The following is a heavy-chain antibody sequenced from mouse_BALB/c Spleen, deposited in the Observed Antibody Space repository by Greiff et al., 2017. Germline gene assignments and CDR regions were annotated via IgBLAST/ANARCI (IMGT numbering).Heavy chain of an antibody. CDR2: INPSTGYT. CDR3: ARCYYGSSYVGFAY. J-gene: IGHJ3*01. V-gene: IGHV1-7*01. CDR1: GYTFTSYW. D-gene: IGHD1-1*01. Sequence: VQLQQSGAELAKPGASVKMSCKASGYTFTSYWMHWVKQRPGQGLEWIGYINPSTGYTEYNQKFKDKATLTADKSSSTAYMQLSSLTSEDSAVYYCARCYYGSSYVGFAYWGQGTLVTVSA.